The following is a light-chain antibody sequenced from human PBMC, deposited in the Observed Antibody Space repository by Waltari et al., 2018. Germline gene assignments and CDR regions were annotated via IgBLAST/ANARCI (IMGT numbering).Light chain of an antibody. V-gene: IGLV3-21*02. CDR2: DDS. Sequence: YVLTQPPSVSVAPGQTDTITCGGDNIGSKSVHWYQKKPGQAPLLVIFDDSDRPSGIPERLSGSNSDNTATLSINRVEAGDEADYYCQVWDSSSDHWLFGGGTELTVL. CDR1: NIGSKS. J-gene: IGLJ3*02. CDR3: QVWDSSSDHWL.